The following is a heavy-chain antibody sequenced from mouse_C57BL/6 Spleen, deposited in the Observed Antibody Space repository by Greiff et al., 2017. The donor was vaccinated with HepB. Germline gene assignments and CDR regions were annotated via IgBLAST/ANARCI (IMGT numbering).Heavy chain of an antibody. Sequence: EVKVVESGGGLVKPGGSLKLSCAASGFTFSSYAMSWVRQTPEKRLEWVATISDGGSYTYYPDNVKGRFTISRDNAKNNLYLQMSHLKSEDTAMYYCATGTFAYWGQGTLVTVSA. CDR3: ATGTFAY. V-gene: IGHV5-4*03. D-gene: IGHD4-1*01. J-gene: IGHJ3*01. CDR2: ISDGGSYT. CDR1: GFTFSSYA.